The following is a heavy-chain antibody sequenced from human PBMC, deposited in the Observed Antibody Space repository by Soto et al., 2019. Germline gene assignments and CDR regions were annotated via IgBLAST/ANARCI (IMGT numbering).Heavy chain of an antibody. V-gene: IGHV3-21*01. CDR3: ARDLVARDHKGYCSRTSCLDLRLIAAAGYWSFDL. J-gene: IGHJ2*01. D-gene: IGHD2-2*01. Sequence: EVQLVESGGGLVKPGGSLRLSCAASGFTFSSYSMNWVRQAPGKGLEWVSSISSSSSYIYYADSVKGRFTISRDNAKNSLYLQMNSLRAEDTAVYYCARDLVARDHKGYCSRTSCLDLRLIAAAGYWSFDLWGRGTLVTVSS. CDR1: GFTFSSYS. CDR2: ISSSSSYI.